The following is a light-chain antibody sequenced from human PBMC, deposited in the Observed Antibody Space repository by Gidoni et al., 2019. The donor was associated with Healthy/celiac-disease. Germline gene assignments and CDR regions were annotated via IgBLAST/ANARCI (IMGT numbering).Light chain of an antibody. V-gene: IGLV2-14*01. CDR2: EVS. Sequence: QSALTQPASVSGSPGQPTPLSCTGTSSDVGGYNYVSWYQQHPGKAPKLMIYEVSNRPSGVSNRFSGSKSGNTASLTISGLQAEDEADYYCSSYTSSSTLGYVFGTGTKVTVL. CDR3: SSYTSSSTLGYV. CDR1: SSDVGGYNY. J-gene: IGLJ1*01.